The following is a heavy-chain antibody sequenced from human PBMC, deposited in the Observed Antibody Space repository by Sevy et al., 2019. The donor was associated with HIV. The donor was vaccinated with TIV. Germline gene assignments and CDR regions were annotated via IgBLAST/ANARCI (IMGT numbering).Heavy chain of an antibody. J-gene: IGHJ6*02. Sequence: SETLSLTCTVSGGSISSSSYFWGWIRQPPGKGLEWIGSIYYSGSTYYNPSLKSRVTISVDTSKNQFYLKLSSVTAADTAVYYCARQDYSNYGYDYYYGMDVWGQGTTVTVSS. V-gene: IGHV4-39*01. CDR1: GGSISSSSYF. CDR2: IYYSGST. CDR3: ARQDYSNYGYDYYYGMDV. D-gene: IGHD4-4*01.